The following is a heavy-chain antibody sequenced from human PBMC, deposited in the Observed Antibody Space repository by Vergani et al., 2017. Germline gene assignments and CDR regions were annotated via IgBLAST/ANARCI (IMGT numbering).Heavy chain of an antibody. CDR2: SYHSGST. CDR1: GYSISSGYY. CDR3: ARGARSSGYYYQPPKRDYFDY. D-gene: IGHD3-22*01. Sequence: QVQLQESGPGLVKPSETLSLTCAVSGYSISSGYYWGWIRQPPGKGLEWIGSSYHSGSTYYNPSLKSRVTISVDTSKNQFSLKLSSVTAADTAVYYCARGARSSGYYYQPPKRDYFDYWGQGTLVTVSS. J-gene: IGHJ4*02. V-gene: IGHV4-38-2*01.